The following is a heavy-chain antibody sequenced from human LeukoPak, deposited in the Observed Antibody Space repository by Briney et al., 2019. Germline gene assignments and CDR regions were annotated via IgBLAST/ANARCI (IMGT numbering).Heavy chain of an antibody. CDR3: ARLGSGSYYYYYYYMDV. Sequence: GESLKISCKGSGYNFTSYWIGWVRQMPGKGLELMVIVYPGDSDSRYSPSFQGQVTISADKSISTAYLQWSSLKASDTAMYYCARLGSGSYYYYYYYMDVWGKGTTVTVSS. D-gene: IGHD3-10*01. V-gene: IGHV5-51*01. CDR1: GYNFTSYW. J-gene: IGHJ6*03. CDR2: VYPGDSDS.